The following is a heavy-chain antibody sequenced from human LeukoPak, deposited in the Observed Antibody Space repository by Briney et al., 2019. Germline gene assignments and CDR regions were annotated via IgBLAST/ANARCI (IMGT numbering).Heavy chain of an antibody. V-gene: IGHV6-1*01. Sequence: SQTLSLTCAISGDSVSSNSAAWNWIRQSPSRSLEWLGRTYYRSKWYNDYAVSVKSRITINPDTSKNQFSLQLNSVTPEDTAVYYCAREYYDYVWGSYRDRGYYYYGMDVWGQGTTVTVSS. D-gene: IGHD3-16*02. CDR2: TYYRSKWYN. J-gene: IGHJ6*02. CDR1: GDSVSSNSAA. CDR3: AREYYDYVWGSYRDRGYYYYGMDV.